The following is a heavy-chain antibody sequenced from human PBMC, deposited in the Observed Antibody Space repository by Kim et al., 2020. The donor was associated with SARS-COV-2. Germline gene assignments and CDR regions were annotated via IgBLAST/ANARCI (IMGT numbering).Heavy chain of an antibody. V-gene: IGHV4-31*03. CDR3: ARSRALEYYGSGSYEYYFDY. CDR2: IYYSGST. CDR1: GGSISSGGYY. J-gene: IGHJ4*02. D-gene: IGHD3-10*01. Sequence: SETLSLTCTVSGGSISSGGYYWSWIRQHPGKGLEWIGYIYYSGSTYYNPSLKSRVTISVDTSKNQFSLKLSSVTAADTAVYYCARSRALEYYGSGSYEYYFDYWGQGTLVTVSS.